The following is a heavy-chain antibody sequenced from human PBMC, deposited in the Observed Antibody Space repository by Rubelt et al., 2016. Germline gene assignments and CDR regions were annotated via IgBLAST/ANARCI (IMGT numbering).Heavy chain of an antibody. CDR1: GYTFTGYY. V-gene: IGHV1-2*02. J-gene: IGHJ4*02. CDR3: ARFAIGGHSSGYLFDY. D-gene: IGHD3-22*01. CDR2: INPRGGGT. Sequence: QVQLVQSGAEVKKPGASVKVSCKASGYTFTGYYMHWVRQAPGQGLEWMGWINPRGGGTNYAQKSTCRATMTRDTSISTAYMELSRLRSDDTAVYYCARFAIGGHSSGYLFDYWGQGTLVTVSS.